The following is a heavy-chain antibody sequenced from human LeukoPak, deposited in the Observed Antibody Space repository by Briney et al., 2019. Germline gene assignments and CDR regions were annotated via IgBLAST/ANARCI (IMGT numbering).Heavy chain of an antibody. Sequence: GGSLRLSCAASAFSLSDYWMNWVRQAPGKGLEWVASIKQDGSEKFYADSVKGRFTISRDNAKNSLSLQVNSLRGEDTAVYYCARVPGRTRYFDYWGQGILVTVSS. V-gene: IGHV3-7*01. J-gene: IGHJ4*02. D-gene: IGHD1-26*01. CDR1: AFSLSDYW. CDR3: ARVPGRTRYFDY. CDR2: IKQDGSEK.